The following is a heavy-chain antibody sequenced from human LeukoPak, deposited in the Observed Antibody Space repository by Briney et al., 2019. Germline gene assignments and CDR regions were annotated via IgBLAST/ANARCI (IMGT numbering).Heavy chain of an antibody. V-gene: IGHV4-59*08. Sequence: SETLSLTCTVSGGSISGYYWSWIRQSPEKGLVWIGYMYYSGSTNYNPSLKSRVTIPIDMSKNQFSLKLSSVTAADTALYYCARHFTYYYDSSGYPRDAFDIWGQGTMVTVSS. CDR1: GGSISGYY. CDR2: MYYSGST. J-gene: IGHJ3*02. D-gene: IGHD3-22*01. CDR3: ARHFTYYYDSSGYPRDAFDI.